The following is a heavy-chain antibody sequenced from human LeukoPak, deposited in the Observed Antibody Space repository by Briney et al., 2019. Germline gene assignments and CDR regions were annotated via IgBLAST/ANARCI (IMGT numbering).Heavy chain of an antibody. CDR3: ARGGSSGYYFRH. CDR2: ISGSGDST. J-gene: IGHJ1*01. V-gene: IGHV3-23*01. CDR1: GFTFSSYA. D-gene: IGHD3-22*01. Sequence: GGSLRLSCAASGFTFSSYAMSWVRQAPGKGLEWVSIISGSGDSTYYADSVKGRFTISRDNSKNTLYLQMNSLRAEDTAIYYCARGGSSGYYFRHWGQGTLVTVSS.